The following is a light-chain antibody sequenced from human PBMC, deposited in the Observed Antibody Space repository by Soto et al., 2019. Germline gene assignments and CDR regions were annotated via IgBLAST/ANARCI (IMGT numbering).Light chain of an antibody. J-gene: IGKJ1*01. CDR3: QEYLQWPPGM. CDR2: DAS. CDR1: RSVGRS. V-gene: IGKV3-11*01. Sequence: ETVLTQSPATLSLSPGERATLSCRASRSVGRSLAWYQQKPGQAPRLLIYDASNRATGIPARFSGSGSGTDFTLTISTLQSEDFAVYYCQEYLQWPPGMFGQGTTVDMK.